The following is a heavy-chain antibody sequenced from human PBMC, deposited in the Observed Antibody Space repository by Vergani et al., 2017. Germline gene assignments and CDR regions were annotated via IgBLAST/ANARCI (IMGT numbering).Heavy chain of an antibody. CDR1: GFSLTTGGEG. CDR3: VHRLGYFDWDGAFDV. CDR2: VYWNDDE. D-gene: IGHD3-9*01. Sequence: QITLRESGPTLVKPTQTLTLTCTFSGFSLTTGGEGVGWIRQPPGRALEWLAFVYWNDDERYSPSLKSRVTITEDTSKNEVILTMATMDPVDTATYYCVHRLGYFDWDGAFDVWGPGTMVTVSS. V-gene: IGHV2-5*01. J-gene: IGHJ3*01.